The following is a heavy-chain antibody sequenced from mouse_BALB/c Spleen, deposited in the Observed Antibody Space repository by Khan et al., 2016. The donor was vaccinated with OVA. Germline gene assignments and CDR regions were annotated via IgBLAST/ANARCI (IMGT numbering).Heavy chain of an antibody. Sequence: VQLQESGPGLVAPSQSLSITCTVSGFSLTSYGVNWVRQPPGKGLDWLGVIWGDGTTNYHSPLKSRLIISKDNSKSQVFLKLNSLQTDDTATYYCAKFTPYYYSVDYWGQGTSVTVSS. CDR1: GFSLTSYG. CDR3: AKFTPYYYSVDY. CDR2: IWGDGTT. V-gene: IGHV2-3*01. D-gene: IGHD1-1*01. J-gene: IGHJ4*01.